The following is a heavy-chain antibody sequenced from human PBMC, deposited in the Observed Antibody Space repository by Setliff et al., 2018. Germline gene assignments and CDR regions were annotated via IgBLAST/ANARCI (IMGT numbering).Heavy chain of an antibody. CDR2: VYYSGVA. Sequence: SETLSLTCTVSGGSISTYYWSWIRQPPGKGLEWIGYVYYSGVANYSPSLKSRLTISVDTSKNQFSLKLRSVTAADTAVYYCARGGTFRYFDYWGQGTPVTVS. D-gene: IGHD5-12*01. CDR3: ARGGTFRYFDY. V-gene: IGHV4-59*01. J-gene: IGHJ4*02. CDR1: GGSISTYY.